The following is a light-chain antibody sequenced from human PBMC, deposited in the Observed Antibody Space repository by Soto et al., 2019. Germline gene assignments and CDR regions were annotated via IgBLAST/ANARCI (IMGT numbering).Light chain of an antibody. Sequence: EIVTTQSPATLSLSPGERATLSCRASQSFRGLLAWYQQKPGQAPRLLIYDAYNRATGIPPRFSGSVSGTDFTLTISRLEPEDFAVYYCQHFVNSLTWTFGQWTK. J-gene: IGKJ1*01. CDR2: DAY. CDR1: QSFRGL. V-gene: IGKV3-11*01. CDR3: QHFVNSLTWT.